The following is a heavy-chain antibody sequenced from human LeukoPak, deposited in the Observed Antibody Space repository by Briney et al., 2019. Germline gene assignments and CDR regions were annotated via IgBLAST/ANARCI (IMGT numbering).Heavy chain of an antibody. Sequence: PSETLSLTCTVSGGSISSGGYYWSWIRQHPGKGLEYIGYIYYTGSTYYNPSLQSRVTISVDTSKKQFSLKVSSVTAADTAVYYCARPEGKLRFLEWLTWGQGTLVTVSS. CDR2: IYYTGST. CDR1: GGSISSGGYY. D-gene: IGHD3-3*01. CDR3: ARPEGKLRFLEWLT. J-gene: IGHJ4*02. V-gene: IGHV4-31*03.